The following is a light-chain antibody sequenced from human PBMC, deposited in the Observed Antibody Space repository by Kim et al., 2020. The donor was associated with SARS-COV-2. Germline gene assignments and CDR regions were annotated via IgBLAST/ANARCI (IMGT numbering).Light chain of an antibody. CDR1: SGSIASNY. J-gene: IGLJ3*02. CDR3: QSYDGSNWV. CDR2: EDN. V-gene: IGLV6-57*04. Sequence: NFMLTQPHSVSESPGKTITISCTRSSGSIASNYVQWYQQRPGSAPTTVIYEDNQRLSGVPDRFSGSIDSSSNSASLTISGLKTEDEADYYCQSYDGSNWVFGGGTKLTVL.